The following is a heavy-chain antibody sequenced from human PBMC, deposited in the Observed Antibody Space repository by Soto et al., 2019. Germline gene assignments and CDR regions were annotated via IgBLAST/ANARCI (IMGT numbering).Heavy chain of an antibody. V-gene: IGHV3-30-3*01. CDR3: ARGTYGSESYYNRDIVATIPYYFDY. CDR1: GFTFSSYA. J-gene: IGHJ4*02. D-gene: IGHD3-10*01. Sequence: PGGSLRLSCAASGFTFSSYAMHWVRQAPGKGLEWVAVISYDGSNKYYADSVKGRFTMSRDNXTSTAYMELSSLRSEDTAVYYCARGTYGSESYYNRDIVATIPYYFDYWGQGTLVTVSS. CDR2: ISYDGSNK.